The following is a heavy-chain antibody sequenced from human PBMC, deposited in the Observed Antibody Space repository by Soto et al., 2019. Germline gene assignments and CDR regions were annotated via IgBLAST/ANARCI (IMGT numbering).Heavy chain of an antibody. CDR1: GGSFSGYY. D-gene: IGHD2-15*01. V-gene: IGHV4-34*01. J-gene: IGHJ4*02. Sequence: SETLSLTCAVYGGSFSGYYWSWIRQPPGKGLEWIGEINHSGSTNYNPSLKSRVTISVDTSKNQFSLKLSSVTAADTAVYYCARAEDPRNFDYWGPGTLVTVS. CDR2: INHSGST. CDR3: ARAEDPRNFDY.